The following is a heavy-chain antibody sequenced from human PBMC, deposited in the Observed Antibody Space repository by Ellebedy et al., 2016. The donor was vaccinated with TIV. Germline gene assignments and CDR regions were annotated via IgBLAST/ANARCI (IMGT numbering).Heavy chain of an antibody. D-gene: IGHD2-2*01. Sequence: GSLRLXCAVYGGSFSGYYWSWIRQLPGKGLEWIGEINHSGSTNYNPSLKSRVTISVDTSKNQFSLKLSSVTAADTAVYYCARLTLGYCSSTSCGALDYWGQGTLVTVSS. J-gene: IGHJ4*02. CDR2: INHSGST. V-gene: IGHV4-34*01. CDR3: ARLTLGYCSSTSCGALDY. CDR1: GGSFSGYY.